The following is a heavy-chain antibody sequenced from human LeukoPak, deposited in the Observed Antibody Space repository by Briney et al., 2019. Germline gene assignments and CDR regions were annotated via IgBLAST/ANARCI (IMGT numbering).Heavy chain of an antibody. D-gene: IGHD2/OR15-2a*01. CDR3: ARGLYPGY. Sequence: SETLSLTCAVYGGSFSGYYWSWIRQPPGKGLEWIGEINHSGSTNYNPSLKSRVTISVDTSKNQFSLKLSSVTAADTAVYYCARGLYPGYWGQGTLVTVSS. CDR2: INHSGST. CDR1: GGSFSGYY. V-gene: IGHV4-34*01. J-gene: IGHJ4*02.